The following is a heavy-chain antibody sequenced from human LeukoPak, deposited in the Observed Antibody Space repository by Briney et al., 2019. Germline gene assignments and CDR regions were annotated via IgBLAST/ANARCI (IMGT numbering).Heavy chain of an antibody. CDR2: IYYSGST. Sequence: PSETLSLTCTVSGGSISSYYWSWIRQPPGKGLEWIGSIYYSGSTYYNPSLKSRVTISVDTSKNQFSLKLSSVTAADTAVYYCAREGGIDYYDSSGYKPFDYWGQGTLVTVSS. J-gene: IGHJ4*02. CDR3: AREGGIDYYDSSGYKPFDY. CDR1: GGSISSYY. V-gene: IGHV4-59*12. D-gene: IGHD3-22*01.